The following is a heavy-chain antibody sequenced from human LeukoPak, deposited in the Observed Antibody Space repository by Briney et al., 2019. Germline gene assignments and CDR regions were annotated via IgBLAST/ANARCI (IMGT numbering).Heavy chain of an antibody. V-gene: IGHV3-23*01. CDR2: ISGSGGST. CDR1: GFTFSSYA. Sequence: GGSPRLSCAASGFTFSSYAMSWVRQAPGKGLEWVSAISGSGGSTYYADSVKGRFTISRDNSKNTLYLQMNSLRAEDTAVYYCAKDHEIAVAGDWFDPWGQGTLVTVSS. CDR3: AKDHEIAVAGDWFDP. D-gene: IGHD6-19*01. J-gene: IGHJ5*02.